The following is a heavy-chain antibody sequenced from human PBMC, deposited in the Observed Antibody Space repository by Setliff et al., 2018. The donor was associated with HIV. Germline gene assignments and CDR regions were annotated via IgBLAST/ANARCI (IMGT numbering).Heavy chain of an antibody. D-gene: IGHD2-21*01. CDR2: IYHSGTT. CDR1: GGSVSSTNW. Sequence: SETLSLTCAVSGGSVSSTNWWNWVRQPPGKGLEWIGDIYHSGTTNYNPSLKSRVTISVDKSKNQISLKMTSVTAADTAVYYCTRDLTGFGSIFKYWGQGTLVTVSS. J-gene: IGHJ4*02. CDR3: TRDLTGFGSIFKY. V-gene: IGHV4-4*02.